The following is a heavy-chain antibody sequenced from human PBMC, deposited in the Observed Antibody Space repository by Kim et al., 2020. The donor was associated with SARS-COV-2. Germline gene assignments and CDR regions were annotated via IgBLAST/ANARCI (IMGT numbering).Heavy chain of an antibody. CDR3: ARDPYDSSGYGAFDY. D-gene: IGHD3-22*01. CDR1: GFAFSTSW. J-gene: IGHJ4*01. CDR2: IKEDGRDT. V-gene: IGHV3-7*01. Sequence: GGSLRLSCVGSGFAFSTSWRPWVRQVPGKGLEWVANIKEDGRDTYYVDSVKARFTISRDNAKSSVYLQMTSLRAEDTAVYYCARDPYDSSGYGAFDYWGHGTLVNVTS.